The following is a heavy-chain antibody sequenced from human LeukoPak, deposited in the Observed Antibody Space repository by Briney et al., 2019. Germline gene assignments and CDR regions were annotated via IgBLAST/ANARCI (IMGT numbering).Heavy chain of an antibody. CDR1: GGSISSSNW. Sequence: SETLSLTRAVSGGSISSSNWWSWVRQPPGKGLEWIGEIYHSGSTNYNPSLKSRVTISVDKSKNQFSLKLSSVTAADTAVYYCARDLVVVPAAIGGYWYFDLWGRGTLVTVSS. V-gene: IGHV4-4*02. D-gene: IGHD2-2*02. CDR2: IYHSGST. CDR3: ARDLVVVPAAIGGYWYFDL. J-gene: IGHJ2*01.